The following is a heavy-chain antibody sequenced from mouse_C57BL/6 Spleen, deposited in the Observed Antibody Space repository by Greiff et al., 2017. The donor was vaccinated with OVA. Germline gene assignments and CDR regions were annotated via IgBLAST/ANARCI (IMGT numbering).Heavy chain of an antibody. Sequence: GGGLVQPKGSLKLSCAASGFSFNTYAMNWVRQAPGKGLEWVARIRSKSNNYATYYADSVKDRFTISRDDSESMLYLQMNNLKTEDTAMYYCVRQRDYFYFDYWGQGTTLTVSS. CDR1: GFSFNTYA. CDR2: IRSKSNNYAT. D-gene: IGHD1-1*01. J-gene: IGHJ2*01. CDR3: VRQRDYFYFDY. V-gene: IGHV10-1*01.